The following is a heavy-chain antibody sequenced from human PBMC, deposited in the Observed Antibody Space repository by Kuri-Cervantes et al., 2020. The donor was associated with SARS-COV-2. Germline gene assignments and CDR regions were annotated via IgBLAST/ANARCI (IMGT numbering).Heavy chain of an antibody. CDR3: ARRAKHWYFDL. D-gene: IGHD4/OR15-4a*01. J-gene: IGHJ2*01. Sequence: SETLSLTCAVSGGSISSGGYYWSWIRQSPGKGLAWIGYIYTSGSTNYNPSLKSQVTISVDTSKNQFSLKLSSVTAADTAMYYCARRAKHWYFDLWGRGTLVTVSS. V-gene: IGHV4-61*08. CDR1: GGSISSGGYY. CDR2: IYTSGST.